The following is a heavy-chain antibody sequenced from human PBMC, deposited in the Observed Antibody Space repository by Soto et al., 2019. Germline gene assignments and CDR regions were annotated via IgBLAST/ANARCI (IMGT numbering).Heavy chain of an antibody. D-gene: IGHD3-10*01. CDR3: AREFAPGSPNYDY. V-gene: IGHV3-23*01. CDR2: FTRRHNT. Sequence: EVQLLESAGGLEQPGGSLRLSCAASGFTFGNYAMSWVRQAPGKGLEWVSTFTRRHNTYYADSVKGRFTISRDNSKNTLYLQMDSLRAEDTAIYYCAREFAPGSPNYDYWGLGTLVTVSS. CDR1: GFTFGNYA. J-gene: IGHJ4*02.